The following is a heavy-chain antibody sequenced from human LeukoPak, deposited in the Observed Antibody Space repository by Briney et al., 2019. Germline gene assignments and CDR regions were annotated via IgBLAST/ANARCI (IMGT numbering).Heavy chain of an antibody. CDR2: INPNSGGT. CDR1: GYTFTGYY. J-gene: IGHJ4*02. V-gene: IGHV1-2*02. D-gene: IGHD5-12*01. Sequence: GASVKVSCKTSGYTFTGYYVHWVRQAPGQGLEWMGWINPNSGGTNYAQKFQGRVTMTRDTSISTAYMELSRLRSDDTAVYYCARGQYGGYVAPFDYWGQGTLVTVSS. CDR3: ARGQYGGYVAPFDY.